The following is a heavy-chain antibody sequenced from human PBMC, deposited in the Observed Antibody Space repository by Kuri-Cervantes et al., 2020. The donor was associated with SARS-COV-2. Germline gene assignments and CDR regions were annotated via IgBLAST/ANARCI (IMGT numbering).Heavy chain of an antibody. Sequence: SETLSLTCSVSGGSIRSGAYYCHWIRHRPGKGLEWIGNIYYNGVTYYNPSLKSRVTISVDTSKNQFSLKLSSMTAADTAVYYCATDKPSYGGNGYLQLWGQGTLVTASS. CDR1: GGSIRSGAYY. D-gene: IGHD4-23*01. J-gene: IGHJ1*01. CDR2: IYYNGVT. V-gene: IGHV4-31*03. CDR3: ATDKPSYGGNGYLQL.